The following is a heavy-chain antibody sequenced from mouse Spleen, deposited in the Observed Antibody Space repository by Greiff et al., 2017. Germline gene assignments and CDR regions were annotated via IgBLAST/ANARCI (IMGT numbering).Heavy chain of an antibody. V-gene: IGHV5-6*01. D-gene: IGHD2-14*01. CDR1: GFTFSSYG. Sequence: EVKLVESGGDLVKPGGSLKLSCAASGFTFSSYGMSLVRQTPDKRLEWVATISSGGSYSYYPDSVKGRFTISRDNAKNTLYLQMSSLKSEDTAMYYCARDGGYPWYFDVWGAGTTVTVSS. J-gene: IGHJ1*01. CDR2: ISSGGSYS. CDR3: ARDGGYPWYFDV.